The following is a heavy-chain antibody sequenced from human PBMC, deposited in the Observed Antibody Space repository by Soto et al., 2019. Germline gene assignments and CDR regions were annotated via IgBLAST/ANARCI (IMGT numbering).Heavy chain of an antibody. CDR1: GYTFTSYY. V-gene: IGHV1-46*01. Sequence: ASVKISCKASGYTFTSYYMHWVRQAPGQGLEWMGIINPSGGSTSYAQKFQGRVTMTRDTSTSTVYMELSSLRSEDTAVYYCARARGLVGATTGYYYYYYGMDVWGQGTTVTVSS. J-gene: IGHJ6*02. CDR3: ARARGLVGATTGYYYYYYGMDV. CDR2: INPSGGST. D-gene: IGHD1-26*01.